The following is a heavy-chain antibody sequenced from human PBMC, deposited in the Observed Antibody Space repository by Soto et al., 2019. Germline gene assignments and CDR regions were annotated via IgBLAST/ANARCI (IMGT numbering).Heavy chain of an antibody. CDR2: IWYDGSNK. CDR1: GFTFGSYG. J-gene: IGHJ4*02. Sequence: GGSLRLSCAASGFTFGSYGMHWVRQAPGKGLEWVAVIWYDGSNKYYADSVKGRFTISRDNSKNTLYLQMNSLRAEDTAVYYCARDIAARPTYYFDYWGQGTLVTVSS. CDR3: ARDIAARPTYYFDY. D-gene: IGHD6-6*01. V-gene: IGHV3-33*01.